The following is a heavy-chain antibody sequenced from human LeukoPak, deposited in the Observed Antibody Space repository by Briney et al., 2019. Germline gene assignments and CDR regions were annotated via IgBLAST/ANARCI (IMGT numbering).Heavy chain of an antibody. CDR2: IGPSGDRI. CDR3: AKDFVSENGIFDPLDL. CDR1: GFTFSNHG. Sequence: GGSLRLSCAASGFTFSNHGMNWVRQAPGKGLEWVSGIGPSGDRIYYADSVKGRVTISRDNSKNTLYLQMNSLRAEDAAVYFCAKDFVSENGIFDPLDLWGQGTLVTVSS. V-gene: IGHV3-23*01. J-gene: IGHJ3*01. D-gene: IGHD2-15*01.